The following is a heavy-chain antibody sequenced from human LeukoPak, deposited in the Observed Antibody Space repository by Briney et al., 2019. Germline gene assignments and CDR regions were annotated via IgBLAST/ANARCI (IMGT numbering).Heavy chain of an antibody. V-gene: IGHV5-51*01. CDR2: TYPGDSDT. D-gene: IGHD3-3*01. CDR3: ASSYYDFWSGYPGGYYFDY. J-gene: IGHJ4*02. CDR1: GYSFTSYW. Sequence: GESLKISCKGSGYSFTSYWIGWVRQMPGKGLEWMGITYPGDSDTRYSPSFQGQVTISADKSISTAYLQWSSLKASDTAMYYCASSYYDFWSGYPGGYYFDYWGQGTLVTVSS.